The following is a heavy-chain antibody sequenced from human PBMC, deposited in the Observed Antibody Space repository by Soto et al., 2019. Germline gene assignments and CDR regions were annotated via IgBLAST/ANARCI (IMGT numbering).Heavy chain of an antibody. CDR2: IYYSGST. J-gene: IGHJ5*02. CDR1: GGSISSGGYY. CDR3: ARFLGDIVVVPAAITWFDP. Sequence: SETLSLTCTVSGGSISSGGYYWSWIRQHPGKGLGWIGYIYYSGSTYYNPSLKSRVTISVDTSKNQFSLKLSSVTAADTAVYYCARFLGDIVVVPAAITWFDPWGQGTLVTVSS. D-gene: IGHD2-2*02. V-gene: IGHV4-31*03.